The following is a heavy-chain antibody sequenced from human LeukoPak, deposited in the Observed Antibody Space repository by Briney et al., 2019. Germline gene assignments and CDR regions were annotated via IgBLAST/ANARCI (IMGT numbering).Heavy chain of an antibody. J-gene: IGHJ6*03. CDR2: IYYSGGT. CDR1: GYSISSGYY. Sequence: SETLSLTCTVSGYSISSGYYWGWIRQPPGKGLEWIGSIYYSGGTYYNPSLKSRVTISVDTSKNQFSLKLSSVTAADTAVYYCARVNEQWLPRPWYYYYYMDVWGKGTTVTVSS. CDR3: ARVNEQWLPRPWYYYYYMDV. V-gene: IGHV4-38-2*02. D-gene: IGHD6-19*01.